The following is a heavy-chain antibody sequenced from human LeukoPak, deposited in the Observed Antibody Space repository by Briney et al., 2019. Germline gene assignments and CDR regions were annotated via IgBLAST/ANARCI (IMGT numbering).Heavy chain of an antibody. J-gene: IGHJ6*03. CDR3: ARAPTSNRRTYYMDV. CDR1: GGSISSGGYY. D-gene: IGHD1-14*01. V-gene: IGHV4-30-2*01. CDR2: IYHSGST. Sequence: SQTLSLTCTVSGGSISSGGYYWSWIRQPPGKGLEWIGYIYHSGSTYYNPSLKSRVTISVDRSKNQFSLKLSSVTAADTAVYYCARAPTSNRRTYYMDVWGKGTTVTVSS.